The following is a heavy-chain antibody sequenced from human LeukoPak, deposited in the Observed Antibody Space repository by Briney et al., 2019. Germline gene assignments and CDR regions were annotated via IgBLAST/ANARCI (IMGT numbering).Heavy chain of an antibody. Sequence: PGGSLRLSCVASGFTFTTYAMIWVRQAPGKGLEWVSAISGSGGSTYYADSVKGRFAISRDNSKNTLYLQMNSLRAEDTAVYYCAKGVSAAADDAFDIWGQGTMVTVSS. CDR2: ISGSGGST. J-gene: IGHJ3*02. CDR3: AKGVSAAADDAFDI. CDR1: GFTFTTYA. V-gene: IGHV3-23*01. D-gene: IGHD6-13*01.